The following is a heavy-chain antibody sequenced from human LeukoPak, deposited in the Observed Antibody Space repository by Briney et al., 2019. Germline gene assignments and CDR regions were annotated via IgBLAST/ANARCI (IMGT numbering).Heavy chain of an antibody. D-gene: IGHD1-26*01. CDR1: GFTFSSSA. J-gene: IGHJ4*02. CDR3: ARDSIVGAFFDY. V-gene: IGHV3-48*03. Sequence: GGSLRLSCAASGFTFSSSAMSWVRQAPGKGLEWVSYISSSGSTIYYADSVKGRFTISRDNAKNSLYLQMNSLGAEDTAVYYCARDSIVGAFFDYWGQGTLVTVSS. CDR2: ISSSGSTI.